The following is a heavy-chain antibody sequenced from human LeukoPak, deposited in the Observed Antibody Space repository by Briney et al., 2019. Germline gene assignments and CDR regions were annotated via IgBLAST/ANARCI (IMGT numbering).Heavy chain of an antibody. CDR3: TRHVSRDYGDYRFDY. CDR2: IRSKANSYAT. V-gene: IGHV3-73*01. Sequence: PGGSLRLSCAASGFTFSGSAMHWVRQASGKGLEWVGRIRSKANSYATAYAASVKGRFTISRDDSKNTAYLQMNSLKTEDTAVYYCTRHVSRDYGDYRFDYWGQGTLVTVSS. J-gene: IGHJ4*02. CDR1: GFTFSGSA. D-gene: IGHD4-17*01.